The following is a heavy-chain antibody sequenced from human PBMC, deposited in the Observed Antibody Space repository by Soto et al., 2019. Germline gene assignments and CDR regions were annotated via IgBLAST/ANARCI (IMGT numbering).Heavy chain of an antibody. CDR2: IIAIFGNA. V-gene: IGHV1-69*13. Sequence: GASVKVSCKASGYTFTSYGISWVRQAPGQGLEWMGWIIAIFGNANYAQKFQGRVTITADESTSTAYMELSSLRSEDTAVYYCARAVGRGGSAGASAFDIWGQGTMVTVSS. D-gene: IGHD1-26*01. J-gene: IGHJ3*02. CDR1: GYTFTSYG. CDR3: ARAVGRGGSAGASAFDI.